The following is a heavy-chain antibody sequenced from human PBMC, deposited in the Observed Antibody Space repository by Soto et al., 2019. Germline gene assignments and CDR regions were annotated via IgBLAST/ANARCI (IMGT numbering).Heavy chain of an antibody. J-gene: IGHJ4*02. D-gene: IGHD3-22*01. CDR1: GFSFNNYA. CDR2: ISGGGTGT. V-gene: IGHV3-23*01. Sequence: LRLSCAVSGFSFNNYAMNWVRLAPGKGLEWVSSISGGGTGTYSADAVRGRFTISSDKSRNTVYLQMSSLRAEDTAVYYCAKGHYYDNVGNWVANQAFDSWGQGSLVTVSS. CDR3: AKGHYYDNVGNWVANQAFDS.